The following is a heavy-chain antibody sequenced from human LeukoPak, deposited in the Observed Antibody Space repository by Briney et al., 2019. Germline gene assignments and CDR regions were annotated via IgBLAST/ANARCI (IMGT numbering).Heavy chain of an antibody. Sequence: SETLSLTCTVSGGSISSSSYYWGWIRQPPGKGLEWIGSIYYSGSTYYNPSLKSRVTISVDTSKNHFSLELTSVTAADTAVYYCARGQGTVTTHWGQGTLVTVSS. V-gene: IGHV4-39*02. CDR1: GGSISSSSYY. J-gene: IGHJ4*02. D-gene: IGHD4-17*01. CDR2: IYYSGST. CDR3: ARGQGTVTTH.